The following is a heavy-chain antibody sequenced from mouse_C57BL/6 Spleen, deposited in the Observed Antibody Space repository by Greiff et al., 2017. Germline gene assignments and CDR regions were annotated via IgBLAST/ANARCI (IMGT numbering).Heavy chain of an antibody. D-gene: IGHD2-1*01. CDR2: INPNNGGT. V-gene: IGHV1-18*01. CDR1: GYTFTDYN. Sequence: VHVKQSGPELVKPGASVKIPCKASGYTFTDYNMDWVKQSHGKSLEWIGDINPNNGGTIYNQKFKGKATLTVDKSSSTAYMELLSLTSEDTAFYYCARGHYVMGGYYFDYWCQGTTLTVSS. CDR3: ARGHYVMGGYYFDY. J-gene: IGHJ2*01.